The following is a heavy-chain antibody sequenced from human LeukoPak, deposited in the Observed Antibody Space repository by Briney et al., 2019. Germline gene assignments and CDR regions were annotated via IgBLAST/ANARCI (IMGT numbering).Heavy chain of an antibody. V-gene: IGHV1-69*01. CDR1: GGTFSSYA. Sequence: GASVKVFCKASGGTFSSYAISWVRQAPGQGLEWMGGIIPIFGTANYAQKFQGRVTNTAAESTSTAYMELSSLRSEDTAVYYCARAHPSMVRGVIGAYYYYYMDVWGKGTTVTVSS. CDR2: IIPIFGTA. J-gene: IGHJ6*03. D-gene: IGHD3-10*01. CDR3: ARAHPSMVRGVIGAYYYYYMDV.